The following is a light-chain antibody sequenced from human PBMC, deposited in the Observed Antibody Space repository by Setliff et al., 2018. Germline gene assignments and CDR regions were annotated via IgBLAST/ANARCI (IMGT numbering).Light chain of an antibody. Sequence: QSVLTQPPSASGSPGQSVTISCTGTSIYFRRYDYVSWYQQHPGKAPKLLLYEVKKRPSGVPDRFSGSKSGNTASLTVSGLQAEDEADYYCQSYDSSLSAYVFGTGTKVTVL. CDR1: SIYFRRYDY. CDR2: EVK. V-gene: IGLV2-8*01. CDR3: QSYDSSLSAYV. J-gene: IGLJ1*01.